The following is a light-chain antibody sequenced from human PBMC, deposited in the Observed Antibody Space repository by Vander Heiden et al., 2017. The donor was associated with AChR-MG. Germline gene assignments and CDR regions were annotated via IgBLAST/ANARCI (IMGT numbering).Light chain of an antibody. V-gene: IGLV2-14*01. Sequence: QSALTQPASVSGSPGQSTTISCTGTSSDVGGYNYVSWYQQHPGKAPKLMNYEVSNRPSGVSNRFSGSKSGNTASLTISGLQAEDEADYYCSSYTSSSTLFGGGTKLTGL. J-gene: IGLJ2*01. CDR1: SSDVGGYNY. CDR2: EVS. CDR3: SSYTSSSTL.